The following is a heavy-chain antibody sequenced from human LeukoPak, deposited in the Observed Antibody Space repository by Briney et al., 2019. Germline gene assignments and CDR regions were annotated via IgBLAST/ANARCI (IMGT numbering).Heavy chain of an antibody. CDR2: ITGSGTII. D-gene: IGHD3-10*01. Sequence: GGSLRLSCAASGFTFSSYGMSWVRQAPGKGLEWVSFITGSGTIIYYADSVKGRFTISRDNAKNSVFLQMNSLRAEDTAVYYCARGITELDYWGQGTLVTVSS. CDR3: ARGITELDY. V-gene: IGHV3-48*01. J-gene: IGHJ4*02. CDR1: GFTFSSYG.